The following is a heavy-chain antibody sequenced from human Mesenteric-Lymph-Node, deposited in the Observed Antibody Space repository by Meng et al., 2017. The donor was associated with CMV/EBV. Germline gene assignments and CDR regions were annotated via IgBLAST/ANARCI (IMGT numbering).Heavy chain of an antibody. CDR1: RLIFDDFA. Sequence: SLKISCAASRLIFDDFAVHWVRQAPGKGLEWVAGISWKSNYRAFADSVKGRFSLSRENAKKSLYLQMNSLRPEDTALYYCVKETLYCSSASCHSHQNAFDLWGQGTMVTVSS. J-gene: IGHJ3*01. D-gene: IGHD2-2*01. CDR3: VKETLYCSSASCHSHQNAFDL. CDR2: ISWKSNYR. V-gene: IGHV3-9*01.